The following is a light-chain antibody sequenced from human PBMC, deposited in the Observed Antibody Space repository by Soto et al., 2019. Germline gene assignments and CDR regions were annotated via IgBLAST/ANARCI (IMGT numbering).Light chain of an antibody. Sequence: EIVLTQSPGTLSLSPAERAALSCSSSQTISSTFSAWYQQKPGQTPRLLIYGASIRATGIPDRFSGSGSGTDFTLTISRLEPEDFAVYYCQQYGGSPFTFGGGTKV. CDR3: QQYGGSPFT. CDR2: GAS. V-gene: IGKV3-20*01. CDR1: QTISSTF. J-gene: IGKJ4*01.